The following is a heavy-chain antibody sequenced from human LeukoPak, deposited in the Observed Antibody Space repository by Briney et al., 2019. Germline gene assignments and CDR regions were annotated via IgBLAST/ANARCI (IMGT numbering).Heavy chain of an antibody. J-gene: IGHJ4*02. CDR2: IRFDGSNT. V-gene: IGHV3-30*02. CDR1: GFIFSSYG. CDR3: ARLRIELHFDY. D-gene: IGHD5-12*01. Sequence: QPGGSLRLSCAASGFIFSSYGMHWVRQAPGKGLEWVTFIRFDGSNTYYSDSVKGRFTISRDNSKNTLYLQMNSLRAEDTAVYYCARLRIELHFDYWGQGPLVIVSS.